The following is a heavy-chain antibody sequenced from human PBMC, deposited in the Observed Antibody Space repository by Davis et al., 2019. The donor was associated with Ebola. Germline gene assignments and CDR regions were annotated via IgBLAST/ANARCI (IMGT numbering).Heavy chain of an antibody. Sequence: GGSLRLSCVASGFTFSRYSMSWVRQAPGKGLEWVSYISSSSDTLYYADSVRGRISISRDNVKNSLYLQMNSLRDEDTAVYYCAKGVYATDYYYYGMDVWGQGTTVTVSS. D-gene: IGHD2-8*01. CDR3: AKGVYATDYYYYGMDV. CDR1: GFTFSRYS. V-gene: IGHV3-48*02. CDR2: ISSSSDTL. J-gene: IGHJ6*02.